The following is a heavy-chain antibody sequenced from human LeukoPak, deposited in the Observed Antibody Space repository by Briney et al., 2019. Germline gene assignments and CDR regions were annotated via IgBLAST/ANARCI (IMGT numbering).Heavy chain of an antibody. CDR2: IFGSGGSA. J-gene: IGHJ4*02. Sequence: GGSLRLSCAASGFTFNIYAMYWVRQAPGEGLEWVSGIFGSGGSAHYGDSVKGRFAISRDNSKNRVYLQINSLRAEDTAVYYCAKTATGYSSGHYPGWPVDYWGQGALVTVSS. D-gene: IGHD6-19*01. CDR1: GFTFNIYA. CDR3: AKTATGYSSGHYPGWPVDY. V-gene: IGHV3-23*01.